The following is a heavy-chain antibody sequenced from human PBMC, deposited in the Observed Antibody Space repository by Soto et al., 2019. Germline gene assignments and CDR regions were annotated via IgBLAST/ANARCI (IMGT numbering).Heavy chain of an antibody. V-gene: IGHV4-39*01. CDR3: AGRDIYGHQPPS. Sequence: SETLSLTCIFSGGSISGRSYYLGWIRQPPGKGLEWIGSIYHSGSTYDNPSLKSRVTISVDTSKNQFSLKLSSVTAADTAVYYWAGRDIYGHQPPSWGKGPLVT. J-gene: IGHJ5*02. D-gene: IGHD2-15*01. CDR2: IYHSGST. CDR1: GGSISGRSYY.